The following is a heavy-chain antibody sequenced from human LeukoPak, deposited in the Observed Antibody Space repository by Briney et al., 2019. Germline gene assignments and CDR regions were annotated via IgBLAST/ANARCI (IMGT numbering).Heavy chain of an antibody. Sequence: GGSLRLSCAASGFTFSSYWMHWVRQAPGKGLEWVAVISYDGSNKYYADSVKGRFTISRDNSKNTLYLQMNSLRAEDTAVYYCAKPQGTAMALDYWGQGTLVTVSS. CDR2: ISYDGSNK. J-gene: IGHJ4*02. V-gene: IGHV3-30*18. CDR3: AKPQGTAMALDY. CDR1: GFTFSSYW. D-gene: IGHD5-18*01.